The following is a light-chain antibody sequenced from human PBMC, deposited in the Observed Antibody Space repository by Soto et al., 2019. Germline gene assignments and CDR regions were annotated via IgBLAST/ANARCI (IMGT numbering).Light chain of an antibody. CDR1: QGIRTA. J-gene: IGKJ1*01. CDR3: LQDYAYSRT. V-gene: IGKV1-6*01. CDR2: AAS. Sequence: ATQMTQSPSSLSASVGDRVTIACRASQGIRTALGWYQQKAGEAPKLLLYAASTLQSGGPPRFSGSGSGTDFNLTISSMQSEDFATDYSLQDYAYSRTFGQWTKVEMK.